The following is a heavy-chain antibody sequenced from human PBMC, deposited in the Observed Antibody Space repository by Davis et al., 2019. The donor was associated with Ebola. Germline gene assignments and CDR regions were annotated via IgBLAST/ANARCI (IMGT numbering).Heavy chain of an antibody. CDR3: ARDLVAGTYYYYGMDV. J-gene: IGHJ6*04. CDR1: GYTFSSYA. D-gene: IGHD6-19*01. Sequence: AASVKVSCKASGYTFSSYAMNWVRQAPGQGLEWMGWINTNTGNPTYAQGFTGRFVFSLDTSVSTAYLQISSLKAEDTAVYYCARDLVAGTYYYYGMDVWGKGTTVTVSS. CDR2: INTNTGNP. V-gene: IGHV7-4-1*02.